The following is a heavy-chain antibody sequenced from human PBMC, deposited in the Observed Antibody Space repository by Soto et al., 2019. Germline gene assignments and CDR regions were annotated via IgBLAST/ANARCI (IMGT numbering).Heavy chain of an antibody. CDR3: ARGATWLLHSFDY. D-gene: IGHD6-19*01. CDR1: GGSFSGYY. CDR2: INHSGST. V-gene: IGHV4-34*01. Sequence: PSETLSLTCAVGGGSFSGYYWSWIRQPPGKGLEWIGEINHSGSTNYNPSLKSRVTISVDTSKNQCSLKLSPVTAAGTAVYYCARGATWLLHSFDYWGQGTLVTVSS. J-gene: IGHJ4*02.